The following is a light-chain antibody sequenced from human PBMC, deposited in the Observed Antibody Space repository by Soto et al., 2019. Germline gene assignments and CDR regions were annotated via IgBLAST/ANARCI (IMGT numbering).Light chain of an antibody. Sequence: DIQMTQSPSSLSASVGVRVTITCRASQSISTYLNWYQQKPGKAPELLTYGASSLQSGVPSRFSGSGSGTDFTLAISSLQPEDFATYYCQQSYSTPWTFGQGTMADIK. J-gene: IGKJ1*01. CDR2: GAS. CDR3: QQSYSTPWT. CDR1: QSISTY. V-gene: IGKV1-39*01.